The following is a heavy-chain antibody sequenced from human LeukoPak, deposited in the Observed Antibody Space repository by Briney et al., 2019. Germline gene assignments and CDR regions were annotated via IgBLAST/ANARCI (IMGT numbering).Heavy chain of an antibody. CDR2: TYYGSKWYN. CDR3: AREEQGQGYYDSSGYWMTYYYYMDV. CDR1: GDSVSSNSAA. Sequence: SQTLSLTCAISGDSVSSNSAAWNWIRQSPSRGLEWLGRTYYGSKWYNDYAVSVKSRITINPDTSKNQFSLQLNSVTPEDTAVYYCAREEQGQGYYDSSGYWMTYYYYMDVWGKGTTVTVSS. V-gene: IGHV6-1*01. D-gene: IGHD3-22*01. J-gene: IGHJ6*03.